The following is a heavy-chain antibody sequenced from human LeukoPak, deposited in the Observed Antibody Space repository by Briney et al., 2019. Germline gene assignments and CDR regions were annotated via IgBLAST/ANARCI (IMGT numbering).Heavy chain of an antibody. D-gene: IGHD5-24*01. CDR2: ISYDGSNK. Sequence: QTGGSLRLSCAASGFTFTSYAMHWVRQAPGKGLEWVAVISYDGSNKYYADSVKGRFTISRDNSKNTLYLQMNSLRSEDTAVYYCESPWLGEPALDYWGQGTLVTVSS. CDR1: GFTFTSYA. J-gene: IGHJ4*02. CDR3: ESPWLGEPALDY. V-gene: IGHV3-30*04.